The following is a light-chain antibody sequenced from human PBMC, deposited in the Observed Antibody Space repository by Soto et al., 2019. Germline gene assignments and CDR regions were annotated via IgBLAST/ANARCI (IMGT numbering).Light chain of an antibody. CDR3: QQYYSAPLT. CDR2: WAS. CDR1: QSVLSTSNNKNS. V-gene: IGKV4-1*01. J-gene: IGKJ4*01. Sequence: DIVMTQSPDSLAVSLGERATINCKSSQSVLSTSNNKNSLAWHQQKPGQPPKLLMYWASSRDSGVPDRFSGSGSGTDFTLTISSLQAEDVAVYYCQQYYSAPLTFGGGTKVEIK.